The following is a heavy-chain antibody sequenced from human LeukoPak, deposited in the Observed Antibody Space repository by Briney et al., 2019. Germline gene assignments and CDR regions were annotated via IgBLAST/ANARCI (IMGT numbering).Heavy chain of an antibody. Sequence: GGSLRLSCAASGFTVSSNYMSWVRQAPGKGLEWVSVIYSGGSTYYADSVKGRFTISRDNSKNTLYLRMNSLRAEDTAVYYCARVPYYYDSSGSSIAPIDYWGQGTLVTVSS. D-gene: IGHD3-22*01. CDR2: IYSGGST. J-gene: IGHJ4*02. CDR1: GFTVSSNY. CDR3: ARVPYYYDSSGSSIAPIDY. V-gene: IGHV3-66*01.